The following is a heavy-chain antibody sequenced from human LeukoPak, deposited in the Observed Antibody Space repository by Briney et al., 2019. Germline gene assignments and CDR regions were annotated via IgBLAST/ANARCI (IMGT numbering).Heavy chain of an antibody. Sequence: QSGGSLRLSCAVSGFTFSSYAMTWVRQAPGKGLEWVSSITESSTYTYYADSVKGRFTISRDNSKNTLYLQMNSLRVEDTAVYYCAKDFSSSWQFDPWGQGTLVTVSS. CDR2: ITESSTYT. D-gene: IGHD6-13*01. CDR3: AKDFSSSWQFDP. V-gene: IGHV3-23*01. J-gene: IGHJ5*02. CDR1: GFTFSSYA.